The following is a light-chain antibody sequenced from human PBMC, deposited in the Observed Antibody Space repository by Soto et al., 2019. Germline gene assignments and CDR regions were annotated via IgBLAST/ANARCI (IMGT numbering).Light chain of an antibody. CDR3: QQHRSYPVT. J-gene: IGKJ5*01. Sequence: DIQMTQSPSTLSASVGDRVIITCRASQSVSSWLAWYQHKPGKAPKLLIYKASRLESGVPSRFSGGGSGTEFPLTINSLQPDDFATYYCQQHRSYPVTFGQGTRLEIK. CDR2: KAS. CDR1: QSVSSW. V-gene: IGKV1-5*03.